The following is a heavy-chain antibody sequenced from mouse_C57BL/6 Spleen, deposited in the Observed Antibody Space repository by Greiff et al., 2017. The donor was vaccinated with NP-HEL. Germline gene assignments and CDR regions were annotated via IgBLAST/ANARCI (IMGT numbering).Heavy chain of an antibody. Sequence: QVHVKQSGAELVKPGASVKISCKASGYAFSSYWMNWVKQRPGQGLEWIGQISPGDGDTNYTGKFKGKATLTADKSSSTAYMQLSSLTSEDSAVYVCARAYTVVESSWYFDVWGTGTTVTVSS. CDR1: GYAFSSYW. CDR2: ISPGDGDT. CDR3: ARAYTVVESSWYFDV. D-gene: IGHD1-1*01. V-gene: IGHV1-80*01. J-gene: IGHJ1*03.